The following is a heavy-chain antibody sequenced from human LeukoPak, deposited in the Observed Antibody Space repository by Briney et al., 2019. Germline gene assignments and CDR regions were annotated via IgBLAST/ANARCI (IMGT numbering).Heavy chain of an antibody. CDR1: GFTFSDYW. D-gene: IGHD3-3*01. CDR3: VKSMSGLNDY. V-gene: IGHV3-74*01. Sequence: PGGSLRLSCAVSGFTFSDYWMTWVRQAPGKGLEWVSRINPGGSKTDYADSVKGRYTISRDNANNTLYLQMNSLRVEDTAVYYCVKSMSGLNDYWGQGTLVTVSS. CDR2: INPGGSKT. J-gene: IGHJ4*02.